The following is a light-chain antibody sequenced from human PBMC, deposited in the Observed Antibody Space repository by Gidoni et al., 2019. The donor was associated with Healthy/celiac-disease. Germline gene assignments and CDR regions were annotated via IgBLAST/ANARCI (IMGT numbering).Light chain of an antibody. CDR1: SSNIGINT. V-gene: IGLV1-44*01. CDR3: AAWDDSLNGWV. J-gene: IGLJ3*02. CDR2: SNN. Sequence: QSVLTPPPSASGTPGQRVTISCSGSSSNIGINTVNWYQQLPGTAPKLLIYSNNQRPSGVPDRFSGSKSGTSASLAISGLQSEDEADYYCAAWDDSLNGWVFGGGTKLTVL.